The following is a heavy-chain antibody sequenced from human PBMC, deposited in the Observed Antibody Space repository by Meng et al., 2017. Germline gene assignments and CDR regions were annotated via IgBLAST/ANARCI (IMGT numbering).Heavy chain of an antibody. V-gene: IGHV3-74*01. CDR2: INSDGSST. Sequence: GESLKISCAASGFTFSSYWMHWVRQAPGKGLVWVSRINSDGSSTSYADSVKGRFTISRDSAKNALYLQMNSLRAEDTAVYYCAGIFGELFDWFDPWGQGTLVTVSS. D-gene: IGHD3-10*02. CDR1: GFTFSSYW. CDR3: AGIFGELFDWFDP. J-gene: IGHJ5*02.